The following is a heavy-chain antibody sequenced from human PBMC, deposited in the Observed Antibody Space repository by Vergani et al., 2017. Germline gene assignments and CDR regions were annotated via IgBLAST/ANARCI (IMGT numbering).Heavy chain of an antibody. V-gene: IGHV3-23*01. CDR2: VTRAGRHT. CDR1: GFTFNNYA. J-gene: IGHJ4*02. D-gene: IGHD2-2*01. CDR3: ARGIWDLIPGLGY. Sequence: EVQLLESGGKMVRPGGSLRLSCATSGFTFNNYAMNWARQAPGQGLDWVAAVTRAGRHTYYTDSVQGRFTISRDNSNHTLFLQMNSLRPEDTAVYFCARGIWDLIPGLGYWGQGTLVSVSS.